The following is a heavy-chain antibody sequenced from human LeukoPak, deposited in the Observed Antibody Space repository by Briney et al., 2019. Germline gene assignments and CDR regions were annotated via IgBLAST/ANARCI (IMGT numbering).Heavy chain of an antibody. V-gene: IGHV3-23*01. CDR1: GFTFSSYA. D-gene: IGHD5-18*01. CDR2: ISGSGGST. Sequence: GGSLRLSCAASGFTFSSYAMSWVRQAPGKGLEWVSAISGSGGSTYYADSVKGRFTISRDNSKNTLYLQMNSLRAEDTAVYYCARDTPWQDVDTAMVTPDYWGQGTLVTVSS. J-gene: IGHJ4*02. CDR3: ARDTPWQDVDTAMVTPDY.